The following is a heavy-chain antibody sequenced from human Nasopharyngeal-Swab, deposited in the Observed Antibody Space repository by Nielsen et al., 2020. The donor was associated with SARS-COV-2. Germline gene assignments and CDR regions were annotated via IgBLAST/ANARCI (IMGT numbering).Heavy chain of an antibody. CDR3: ARGVRYNWNPDAFDI. Sequence: VRQMPGKGLEWVAVIWYDGSNKYYADSVKGRFTISRDNSKNTLYLQMNSLRAEDTAVYYCARGVRYNWNPDAFDIWGQGTMVTV. J-gene: IGHJ3*02. D-gene: IGHD1-1*01. V-gene: IGHV3-33*01. CDR2: IWYDGSNK.